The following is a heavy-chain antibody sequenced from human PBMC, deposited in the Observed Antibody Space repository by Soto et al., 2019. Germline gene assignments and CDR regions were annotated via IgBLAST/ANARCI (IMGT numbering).Heavy chain of an antibody. D-gene: IGHD3-9*01. J-gene: IGHJ6*02. CDR2: IRSKAYCGTT. Sequence: PGGSLRLSCTASGFTLGDYAMSWFRQAPGKGLEWVGFIRSKAYCGTTEYAASVKGRFTISRDDSKSIAYLQMNSLKTEDTAVYYCTRDYDILTGQEDYYYGMDVWGQGTTVTVSS. CDR1: GFTLGDYA. CDR3: TRDYDILTGQEDYYYGMDV. V-gene: IGHV3-49*03.